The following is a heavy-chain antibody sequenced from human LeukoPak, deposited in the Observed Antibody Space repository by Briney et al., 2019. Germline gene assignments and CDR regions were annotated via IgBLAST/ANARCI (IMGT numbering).Heavy chain of an antibody. CDR1: GYTFTGYY. CDR2: INPNSGGT. V-gene: IGHV1-2*06. Sequence: ASVKVSCKASGYTFTGYYMHWVRQAPGQGLEWMGRINPNSGGTNYAQKFQGRVTMTRDTSIGTAYMELSRLRSDDTAVYYCARGDFWSGLNDYWGQGTLVTVSS. CDR3: ARGDFWSGLNDY. D-gene: IGHD3-3*01. J-gene: IGHJ4*02.